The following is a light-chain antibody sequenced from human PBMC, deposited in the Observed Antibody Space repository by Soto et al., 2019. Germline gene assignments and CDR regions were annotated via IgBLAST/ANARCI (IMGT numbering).Light chain of an antibody. V-gene: IGKV1-5*01. CDR2: DAS. J-gene: IGKJ1*01. Sequence: DIQMTQSPSTLSASVGDRVTITCRASQSISSWLAWYQQKPGKAPKLLIYDASSLESGVPSGFRGSGSGTEFTLTISSMQPDDFATYYCQQYNSYSPTFGQGTKVDIK. CDR3: QQYNSYSPT. CDR1: QSISSW.